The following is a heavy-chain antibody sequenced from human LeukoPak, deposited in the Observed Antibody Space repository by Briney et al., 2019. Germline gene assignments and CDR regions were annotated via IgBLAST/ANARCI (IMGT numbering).Heavy chain of an antibody. CDR2: IYSGGRT. V-gene: IGHV3-66*01. CDR1: GFTVSSNY. CDR3: ARGDRAASGYDS. D-gene: IGHD3-22*01. J-gene: IGHJ4*02. Sequence: GSLRLSCAASGFTVSSNYMNWVRQAPGKGVEWVSVIYSGGRTYYADSVKGRFIISRDNSKNMVYLQMNSLRAEDTALYYCARGDRAASGYDSWGQGTLVTVSS.